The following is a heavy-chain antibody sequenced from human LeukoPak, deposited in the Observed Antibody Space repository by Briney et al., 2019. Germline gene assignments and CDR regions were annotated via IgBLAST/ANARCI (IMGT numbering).Heavy chain of an antibody. D-gene: IGHD3-10*02. V-gene: IGHV4-34*01. CDR3: ARDWPLGSGTYPSHAFDI. J-gene: IGHJ3*02. CDR2: INHSGST. Sequence: PSETLSLTCAVYGGSFSGYYWSWIRQPPGKGLEWIGEINHSGSTNYNPSLKSRVTTSVDTSKNQFSLKVRSVTAADTAVYYCARDWPLGSGTYPSHAFDIWGQGTMVTVSS. CDR1: GGSFSGYY.